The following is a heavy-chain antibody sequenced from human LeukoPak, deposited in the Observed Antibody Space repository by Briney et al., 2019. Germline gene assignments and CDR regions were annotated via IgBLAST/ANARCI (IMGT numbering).Heavy chain of an antibody. CDR1: GYTFTGYY. J-gene: IGHJ6*03. CDR2: INPNSGGT. CDR3: ARDRSLGGWGGFGYYYYMDV. D-gene: IGHD6-19*01. Sequence: GASVKVSCKASGYTFTGYYMHWVRQAPGQGLEWMGWINPNSGGTKYAQNFQGRVTMTRDTFINTAYIELSSLRSDDTAVYFCARDRSLGGWGGFGYYYYMDVWGKGTTVSVSS. V-gene: IGHV1-2*02.